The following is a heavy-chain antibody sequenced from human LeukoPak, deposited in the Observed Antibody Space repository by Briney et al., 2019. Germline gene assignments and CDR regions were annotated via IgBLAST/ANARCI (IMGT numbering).Heavy chain of an antibody. Sequence: GGSLRLSCAASGFNVTSNYMNWVRQAPGEGLAWVSRINTDGTFIRHADSVQGRFTISRDAAKNTLFLQMNSLRAEDTAVYYCAREARVGGALQYWGQGVLVTVSA. CDR2: INTDGTFI. J-gene: IGHJ4*02. V-gene: IGHV3-74*01. CDR1: GFNVTSNY. D-gene: IGHD1-26*01. CDR3: AREARVGGALQY.